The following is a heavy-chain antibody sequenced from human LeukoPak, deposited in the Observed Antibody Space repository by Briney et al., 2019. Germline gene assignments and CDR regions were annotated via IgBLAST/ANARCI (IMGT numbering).Heavy chain of an antibody. CDR2: ISPNGGDT. J-gene: IGHJ4*02. D-gene: IGHD4-17*01. V-gene: IGHV1-2*02. CDR3: ARNYGHNSKYFDF. Sequence: GASVKVSCKASGYTFTDYYMHWVRQAPGQGLEWMGWISPNGGDTHYAQRFQGRVTMTRGTSISTAYMELSGLRSDDTAVYYCARNYGHNSKYFDFWGQGTLVTVSS. CDR1: GYTFTDYY.